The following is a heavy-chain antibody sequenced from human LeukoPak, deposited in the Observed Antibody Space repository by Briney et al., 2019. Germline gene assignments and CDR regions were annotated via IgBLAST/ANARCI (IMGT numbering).Heavy chain of an antibody. D-gene: IGHD6-13*01. CDR1: GCTFTGYY. J-gene: IGHJ5*02. V-gene: IGHV1-2*02. CDR2: INPNSGGT. Sequence: ASVKVSCKASGCTFTGYYMHWVRQAPGQGLEWMGWINPNSGGTNYAQKFQGRVTMTRDTSISTAYMELSRLRSDDTAVYYCARVREAAAGPNWFDPWGQGTLVTVSS. CDR3: ARVREAAAGPNWFDP.